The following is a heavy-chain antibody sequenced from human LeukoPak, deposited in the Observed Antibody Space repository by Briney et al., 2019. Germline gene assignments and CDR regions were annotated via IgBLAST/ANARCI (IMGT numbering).Heavy chain of an antibody. J-gene: IGHJ1*01. CDR3: AIRLSQAVAVSQYFRH. D-gene: IGHD6-19*01. CDR2: IYYSGST. Sequence: PSETLSLTCTVSGGSISSSSYYWGWVRQPPGKGLEWIGSIYYSGSTYYNPSLKSRVTISVDTSKNQFSLKLSSVTAADTAVYYCAIRLSQAVAVSQYFRHWGQGTLVIVSS. CDR1: GGSISSSSYY. V-gene: IGHV4-39*07.